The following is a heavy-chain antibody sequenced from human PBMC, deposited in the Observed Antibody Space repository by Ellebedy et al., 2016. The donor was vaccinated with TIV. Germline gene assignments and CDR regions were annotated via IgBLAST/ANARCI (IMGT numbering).Heavy chain of an antibody. CDR1: GFTFSSYA. J-gene: IGHJ4*02. Sequence: GGSLRLXCAASGFTFSSYAMHWVRQAPGKGLEWVAVISYDGSNKYYADSVKGRFTISRDNSKNTLYLQMNSLRAEDTAVYYCATTVPRTLFDYWGQGTLVTVSS. CDR2: ISYDGSNK. D-gene: IGHD4-17*01. V-gene: IGHV3-30-3*01. CDR3: ATTVPRTLFDY.